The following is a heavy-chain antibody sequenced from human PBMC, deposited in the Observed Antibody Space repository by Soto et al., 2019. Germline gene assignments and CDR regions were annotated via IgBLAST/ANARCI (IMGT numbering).Heavy chain of an antibody. CDR2: ISYDGSNK. Sequence: GGSLRLSCAASGFTFSSYSMNWVRQAPGKGLEWVAVISYDGSNKYYADSVKGRFTISRDNSKNTLYLQMNSLRAEDTAVYYCAKDSNVLRYFDWSLRYYYYYGMDVWGQGTTVTVSS. J-gene: IGHJ6*02. D-gene: IGHD3-9*01. CDR1: GFTFSSYS. V-gene: IGHV3-30*18. CDR3: AKDSNVLRYFDWSLRYYYYYGMDV.